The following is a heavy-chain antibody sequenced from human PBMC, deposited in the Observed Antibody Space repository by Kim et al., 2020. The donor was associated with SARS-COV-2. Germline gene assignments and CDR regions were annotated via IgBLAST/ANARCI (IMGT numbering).Heavy chain of an antibody. V-gene: IGHV3-23*01. Sequence: GGSLRLSCAAYGFTFSTYGMHWVRQAPDKGLEWVSLISGSGSTTYYSDSVKGRFTISRDNSKNTLYLQMNSLRAEDTAEYYCAKADSGYYGYLDSWGQGILVTVSS. D-gene: IGHD3-3*01. CDR2: ISGSGSTT. J-gene: IGHJ4*02. CDR1: GFTFSTYG. CDR3: AKADSGYYGYLDS.